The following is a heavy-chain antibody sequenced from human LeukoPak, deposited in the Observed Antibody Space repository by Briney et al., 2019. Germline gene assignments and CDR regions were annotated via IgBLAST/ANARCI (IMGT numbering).Heavy chain of an antibody. D-gene: IGHD3-10*01. CDR3: AKERGVDYYGSGSSIGSFDY. J-gene: IGHJ4*02. CDR1: GFTFSSYG. Sequence: PGGSLRLSCAASGFTFSSYGMHWVRQAPGKGLEWVAFIRYDGSNKYYADSVKGRFTISRDNSKNTLYLQMNSLRAEDTAVYYCAKERGVDYYGSGSSIGSFDYWGQGTLVTVSP. V-gene: IGHV3-30*02. CDR2: IRYDGSNK.